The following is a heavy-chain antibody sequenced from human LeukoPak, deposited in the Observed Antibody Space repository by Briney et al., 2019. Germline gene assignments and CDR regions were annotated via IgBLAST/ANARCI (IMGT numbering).Heavy chain of an antibody. CDR2: INHSGST. V-gene: IGHV4-34*01. CDR1: GGSFSGYY. CDR3: ARDGSGSSD. J-gene: IGHJ4*02. D-gene: IGHD3-22*01. Sequence: PSETLSLTCAVYGGSFSGYYWSWIRQPPGKGLEWIGAINHSGSTNYNPSLKSRVTISVDTSKNQFSLKLSSVTAADTAVYYCARDGSGSSDWGQGTLVTVSS.